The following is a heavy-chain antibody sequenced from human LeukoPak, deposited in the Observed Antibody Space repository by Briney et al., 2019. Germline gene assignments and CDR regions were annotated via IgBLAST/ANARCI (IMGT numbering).Heavy chain of an antibody. CDR3: ARSGGGYDFWSGYPYYFDY. Sequence: GSSVKVSCKASGGTFSSYAISWVRQAPGQGLEWMVGIIPIFGTASYAQKFQGRVTITADESTSTAYMELSSLRSEDTAVYYCARSGGGYDFWSGYPYYFDYWGQGTLVTVSS. D-gene: IGHD3-3*01. CDR2: IIPIFGTA. J-gene: IGHJ4*02. CDR1: GGTFSSYA. V-gene: IGHV1-69*01.